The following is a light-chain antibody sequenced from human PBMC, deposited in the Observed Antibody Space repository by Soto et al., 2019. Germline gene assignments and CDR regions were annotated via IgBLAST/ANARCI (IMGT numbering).Light chain of an antibody. V-gene: IGKV3-20*01. J-gene: IGKJ1*01. CDR3: QQYGSSPGT. Sequence: EIVLTQSPGTLSSSPGEIATLSFSASQSVTSNYLAWYQQKPGQAPRLLIFGASIRDTGLPDRFSGGGSGTDFTLTISRLEPEDFAVYYCQQYGSSPGTFGQGTKVDIK. CDR1: QSVTSNY. CDR2: GAS.